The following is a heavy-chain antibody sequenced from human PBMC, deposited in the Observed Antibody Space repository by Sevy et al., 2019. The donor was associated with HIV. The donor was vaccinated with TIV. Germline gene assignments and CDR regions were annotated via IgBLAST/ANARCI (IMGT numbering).Heavy chain of an antibody. Sequence: GGSLRLSCAASGFTFSSYWMHWVRQAPGKGLVWVSRINTDGISTSYADSVKGRFTISRDNAKNTLYLQMNSLRAEDTVVYYCARSPLGSGVSGLGYWGQGTLVTVSS. J-gene: IGHJ4*02. CDR1: GFTFSSYW. D-gene: IGHD3-10*02. V-gene: IGHV3-74*01. CDR3: ARSPLGSGVSGLGY. CDR2: INTDGIST.